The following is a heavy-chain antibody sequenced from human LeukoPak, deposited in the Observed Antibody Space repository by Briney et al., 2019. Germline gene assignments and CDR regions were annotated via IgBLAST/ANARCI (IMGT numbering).Heavy chain of an antibody. CDR3: ARDHWPLAAAGQNGHFDY. J-gene: IGHJ4*02. Sequence: PSETLSLTCTVSSGSISTSNYYWGWVRQPPGKALEWIGNIFYSGSTYYSPSLKSRVTISLDTSKNQFSLKLSSVTAADTAVYYCARDHWPLAAAGQNGHFDYWGQGTLVTVSS. D-gene: IGHD6-13*01. CDR2: IFYSGST. V-gene: IGHV4-39*07. CDR1: SGSISTSNYY.